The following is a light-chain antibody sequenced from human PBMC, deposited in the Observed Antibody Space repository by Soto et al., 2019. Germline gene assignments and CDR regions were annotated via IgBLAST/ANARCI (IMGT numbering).Light chain of an antibody. CDR2: AAS. CDR1: QSISSY. J-gene: IGKJ1*01. V-gene: IGKV1-39*01. CDR3: QQSYSTPT. Sequence: DIQMTQSPSSLSASVGDRVTITCRASQSISSYLNWYQQKPGKATKLLIYAASSLQSGVPSRFSGSGSGTDFTLTIRRLQPEDFATCYCQQSYSTPTFGQGTKVDIK.